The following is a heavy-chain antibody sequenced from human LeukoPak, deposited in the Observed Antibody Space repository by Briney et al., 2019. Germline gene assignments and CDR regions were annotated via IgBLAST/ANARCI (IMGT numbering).Heavy chain of an antibody. CDR1: GYTFTSYY. Sequence: ASVKVSCKASGYTFTSYYMHWVRQAPGQGLEWMGIINPSGGSTSYAQKFQGRVTMTRDTSTSTVYMELRSLRSDDTAVYYCARDPAYYYDSSGYYYVDYWGQGTLVTVSS. J-gene: IGHJ4*02. V-gene: IGHV1-46*01. D-gene: IGHD3-22*01. CDR3: ARDPAYYYDSSGYYYVDY. CDR2: INPSGGST.